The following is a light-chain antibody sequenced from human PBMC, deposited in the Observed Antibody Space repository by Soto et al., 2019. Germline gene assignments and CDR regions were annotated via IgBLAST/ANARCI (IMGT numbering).Light chain of an antibody. CDR1: SSDVGGYNY. Sequence: QSVLTQPPSAYGSPGQSVTISCTGTSSDVGGYNYVSWYQQHPGKAPKLMIYEVTKRPSGVPDRFSGSKAGNTASLTVSGLQAEDEADYYCSSYAGSNNVFGTGTKLTVL. J-gene: IGLJ1*01. CDR3: SSYAGSNNV. CDR2: EVT. V-gene: IGLV2-8*01.